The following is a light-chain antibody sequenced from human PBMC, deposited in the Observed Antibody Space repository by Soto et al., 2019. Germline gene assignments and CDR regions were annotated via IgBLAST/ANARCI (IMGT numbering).Light chain of an antibody. CDR1: SSDVGGYNY. CDR3: SSYGGSNTVV. J-gene: IGLJ2*01. V-gene: IGLV2-8*01. Sequence: QSALTQPPSASGSPGQSVTISCTGSSSDVGGYNYVSWYQQHPGKAPTLMIYEVSQRPSGGPDRLAGSKSGNTPSLTVSGLQAEDEADYYCSSYGGSNTVVFGGGTKLTVL. CDR2: EVS.